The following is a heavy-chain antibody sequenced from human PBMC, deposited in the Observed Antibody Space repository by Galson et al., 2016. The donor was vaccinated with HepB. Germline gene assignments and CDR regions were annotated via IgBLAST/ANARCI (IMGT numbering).Heavy chain of an antibody. CDR3: AKDRSSGYFGSGGMDV. J-gene: IGHJ6*02. D-gene: IGHD3-10*01. V-gene: IGHV3-30*18. Sequence: SLRLSCAASGFTFSSYGMHWVRQAPGKGLEWVAVISYDGSNKYYADSVKGRFTISRDNSKNTLYLQMNSLRAEDTAVYYCAKDRSSGYFGSGGMDVWGQGTTVTVSS. CDR2: ISYDGSNK. CDR1: GFTFSSYG.